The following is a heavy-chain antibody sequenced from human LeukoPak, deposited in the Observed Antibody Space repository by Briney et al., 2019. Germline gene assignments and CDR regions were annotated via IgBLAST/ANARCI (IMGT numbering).Heavy chain of an antibody. CDR2: INPNSGGT. CDR1: GYTFTGYY. CDR3: ARGRYYDSSGYNLGDS. Sequence: GASVKVSCKASGYTFTGYYMHWVRQAPGQGLEWMGWINPNSGGTNYAQKFQGRVTITGNTSISTAYMELNSLRSEDTAVYYCARGRYYDSSGYNLGDSWGQGTLVTVSS. V-gene: IGHV1-2*02. D-gene: IGHD3-22*01. J-gene: IGHJ4*02.